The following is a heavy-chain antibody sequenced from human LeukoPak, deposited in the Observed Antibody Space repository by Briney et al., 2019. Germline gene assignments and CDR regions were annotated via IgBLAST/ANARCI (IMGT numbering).Heavy chain of an antibody. CDR1: GYTLTELS. CDR3: ARSYNWNYVPDY. J-gene: IGHJ4*02. V-gene: IGHV1-24*01. D-gene: IGHD1-7*01. CDR2: FDPEDGET. Sequence: VASVKVSCKVSGYTLTELSMHWVRQAPGKGLEWMGGFDPEDGETIYAQKFQGRVTMTRDTSISTAYMELSRLRSDDTAVYYCARSYNWNYVPDYWGQGTLVTVSS.